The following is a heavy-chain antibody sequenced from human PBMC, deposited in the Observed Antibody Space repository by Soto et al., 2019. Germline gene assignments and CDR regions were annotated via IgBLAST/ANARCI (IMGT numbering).Heavy chain of an antibody. D-gene: IGHD6-19*01. CDR2: IYYSGNT. CDR3: ARQVTIAVASGDYYYGMDV. CDR1: GGSISSSMHY. J-gene: IGHJ6*02. V-gene: IGHV4-39*01. Sequence: SETLSLTCTVSGGSISSSMHYWVWIRQPPGKGLEWIGSIYYSGNTYYNPSLKSRVTMSVDTSQNQFSLKLTSVTAADTAVYYCARQVTIAVASGDYYYGMDVWGQGTTVTVSS.